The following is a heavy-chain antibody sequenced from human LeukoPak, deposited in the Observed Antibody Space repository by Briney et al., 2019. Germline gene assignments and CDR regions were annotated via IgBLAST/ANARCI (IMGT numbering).Heavy chain of an antibody. D-gene: IGHD6-13*01. CDR1: GASISNDNW. CDR3: ARKTSTWYGIGD. V-gene: IGHV4-4*02. J-gene: IGHJ4*02. Sequence: SETLSLTCAVSGASISNDNWWTWVRPPPGKGLEWIGQIYHSGVTSYNPSLNSRARMSVDRSRSLFSLNLTSLTVADRATYYCARKTSTWYGIGDWGQGTLVTVSS. CDR2: IYHSGVT.